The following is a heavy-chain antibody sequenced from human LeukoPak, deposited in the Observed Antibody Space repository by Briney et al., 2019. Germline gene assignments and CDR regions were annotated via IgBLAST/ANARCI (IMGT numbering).Heavy chain of an antibody. Sequence: PSETLSLTCTVSGGSISNYHWSWIRQPPGKGLEWIGSGYYSGSTYYNPSLKSRVTISVDTSKNQFSLKLSSVTAADTAVYYCARLYHSSPGDYWGQGTLVTVSS. J-gene: IGHJ4*02. CDR1: GGSISNYH. CDR2: GYYSGST. V-gene: IGHV4-39*01. D-gene: IGHD3-22*01. CDR3: ARLYHSSPGDY.